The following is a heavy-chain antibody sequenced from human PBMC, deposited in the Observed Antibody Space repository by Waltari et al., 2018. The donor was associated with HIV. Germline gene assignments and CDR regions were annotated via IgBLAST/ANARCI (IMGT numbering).Heavy chain of an antibody. J-gene: IGHJ4*02. D-gene: IGHD3-22*01. Sequence: EVQLVESGGGLVQPGRSLRLSCAASGFTFDDYAMHWVRQAPGKGREWVAGSSWNSGSIGYAASVKGRFTISRDNAKNSLYLQMNSLRAEDTALYYCAKFHSSGYEDYWGQGTLVTVSS. V-gene: IGHV3-9*01. CDR2: SSWNSGSI. CDR1: GFTFDDYA. CDR3: AKFHSSGYEDY.